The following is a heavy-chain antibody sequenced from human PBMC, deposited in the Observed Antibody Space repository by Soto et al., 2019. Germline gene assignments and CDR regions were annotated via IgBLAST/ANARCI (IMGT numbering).Heavy chain of an antibody. CDR2: IYYSGST. CDR1: GGSISNYY. D-gene: IGHD3-3*01. J-gene: IGHJ4*02. Sequence: VQLQESGPGLVKPSETLSLTCTVYGGSISNYYWTWIRHSPGKGLEWIGYIYYSGSTNYNPALRSRVTMSIDTSKNQFSLKVSSVTAADTAVYYCASYNFGVFFDYWGQGTLVTVSA. V-gene: IGHV4-59*01. CDR3: ASYNFGVFFDY.